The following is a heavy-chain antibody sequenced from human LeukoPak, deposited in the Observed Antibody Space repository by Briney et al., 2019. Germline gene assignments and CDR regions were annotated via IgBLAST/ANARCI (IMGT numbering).Heavy chain of an antibody. V-gene: IGHV3-48*04. CDR1: GFTFSSYT. CDR3: ATSDLVHEMVAYDAFHI. CDR2: ISSSGSTI. J-gene: IGHJ3*02. Sequence: GGSLRLSCAASGFTFSSYTMNWVRQAPGKGLEWLSSISSSGSTIYYADSVKGRFTISRDDAKNSLYLQMYSLRAEDTAVYYCATSDLVHEMVAYDAFHIWGQGTMVTVSS. D-gene: IGHD2-15*01.